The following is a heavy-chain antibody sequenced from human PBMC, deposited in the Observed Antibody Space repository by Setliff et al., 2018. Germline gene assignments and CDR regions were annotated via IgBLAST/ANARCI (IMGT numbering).Heavy chain of an antibody. D-gene: IGHD6-19*01. J-gene: IGHJ5*02. CDR1: GGSISSGIYY. Sequence: SETLSLTCTVSGGSISSGIYYWSWIRQPAGKGLEWIGRIYTSGSTNYNPSLKSRVTISVDTSKNQFSLKLSSVTAADTAVYCCARTRGSSGWLNWFDPWGQGTLVTVSS. CDR2: IYTSGST. V-gene: IGHV4-61*02. CDR3: ARTRGSSGWLNWFDP.